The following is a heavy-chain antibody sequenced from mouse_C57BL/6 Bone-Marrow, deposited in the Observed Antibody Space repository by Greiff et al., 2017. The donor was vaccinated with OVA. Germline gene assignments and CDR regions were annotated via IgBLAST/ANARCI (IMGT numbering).Heavy chain of an antibody. Sequence: VQLQQPGTELVKPGASVKLSCKASGYTFTSYWMHWVKQRPGHGLEWIGNISPSIGGTNSNEKFKSKATLSVDKSSSTAFIQVSSLTSEDSAVYYCARGRGSSLDYWGQGTTLTVSS. D-gene: IGHD1-1*01. V-gene: IGHV1-53*01. CDR1: GYTFTSYW. CDR3: ARGRGSSLDY. CDR2: ISPSIGGT. J-gene: IGHJ2*01.